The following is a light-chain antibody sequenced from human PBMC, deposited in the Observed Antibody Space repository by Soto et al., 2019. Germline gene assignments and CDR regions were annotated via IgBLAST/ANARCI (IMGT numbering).Light chain of an antibody. CDR2: GAT. Sequence: EIVVTQSPGTLSLSPGERTTLSCRASQSVRSTYLAWYQQRPGQAPRLLIYGATSRATGIPDRFQGSGSGTDFTLTISRLEPEDFAVYFCQQYGSTPLTFGQGTKV. J-gene: IGKJ1*01. CDR1: QSVRSTY. CDR3: QQYGSTPLT. V-gene: IGKV3-20*01.